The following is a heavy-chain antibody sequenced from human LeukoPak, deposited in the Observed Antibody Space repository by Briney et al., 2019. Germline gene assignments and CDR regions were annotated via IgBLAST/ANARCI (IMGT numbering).Heavy chain of an antibody. CDR1: GGSISSGSYY. CDR3: ARLPDP. V-gene: IGHV4-61*02. CDR2: IYTSGSS. J-gene: IGHJ5*02. Sequence: SETLSLTCTVSGGSISSGSYYWSWIRQPAGKGLEWIGRIYTSGSSNYNPSLKSRVTISVDKSKNQLSLKLSSVTAADTAVYYCARLPDPWGQGTLVTVSS.